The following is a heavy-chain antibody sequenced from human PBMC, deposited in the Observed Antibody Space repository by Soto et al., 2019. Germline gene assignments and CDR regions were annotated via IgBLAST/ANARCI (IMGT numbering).Heavy chain of an antibody. J-gene: IGHJ6*04. CDR1: GFTFSSYA. CDR3: AKDSSAVTMVRGPRGIVDV. D-gene: IGHD3-10*01. CDR2: ISGSGGST. Sequence: GGSLRLSCAASGFTFSSYAMSWVRQAPGKGLEWVSAISGSGGSTYYADSVKGRFTISRDNSKNTLYLQMNSLRAEDTAVYYCAKDSSAVTMVRGPRGIVDVWGKGTTVTVSS. V-gene: IGHV3-23*01.